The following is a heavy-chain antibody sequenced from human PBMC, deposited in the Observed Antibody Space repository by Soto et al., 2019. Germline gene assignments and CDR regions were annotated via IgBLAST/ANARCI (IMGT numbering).Heavy chain of an antibody. J-gene: IGHJ4*02. CDR2: INYSGST. V-gene: IGHV4-31*03. D-gene: IGHD4-17*01. CDR1: GGSISSRGYY. Sequence: QVQLQESGPGLVKPSQTLSLTCTVSGGSISSRGYYWSWIRQHPGKGLEWIGYINYSGSTYYNPSLTSRVTXXAXTXXNQFSLKLRSVTAADTAVYYCASAGTYGGNPRFDYWGQGTLVTVSS. CDR3: ASAGTYGGNPRFDY.